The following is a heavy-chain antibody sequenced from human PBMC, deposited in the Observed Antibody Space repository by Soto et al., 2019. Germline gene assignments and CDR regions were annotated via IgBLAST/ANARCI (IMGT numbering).Heavy chain of an antibody. CDR3: RGGITGTPDFDY. V-gene: IGHV4-30-2*01. CDR1: GGSISSGGYS. Sequence: QLQLQESGSGLVKPSQTLSLTCAVSGGSISSGGYSWSWIRQPPGKGLEWIGYIYHSGSTYYNPSLKSRVTISVDRSKNQFSLKVSSVTAADTAVYYCRGGITGTPDFDYWGQGTLVTVSS. J-gene: IGHJ4*02. CDR2: IYHSGST. D-gene: IGHD1-20*01.